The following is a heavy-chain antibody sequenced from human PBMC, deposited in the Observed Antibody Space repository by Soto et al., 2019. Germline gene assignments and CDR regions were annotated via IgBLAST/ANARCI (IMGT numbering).Heavy chain of an antibody. Sequence: GGSLRLSCAASGFTFSSYSMNWVRQAPGKGLEWVSYISSSSSTIYYADSVKGRFTISRDNAKNSLYLKMNSLRDEDTAVYYCARRDHYCSSTSCYGGSWFDPWGQGTLVTVSS. D-gene: IGHD2-2*01. V-gene: IGHV3-48*02. CDR3: ARRDHYCSSTSCYGGSWFDP. CDR2: ISSSSSTI. J-gene: IGHJ5*02. CDR1: GFTFSSYS.